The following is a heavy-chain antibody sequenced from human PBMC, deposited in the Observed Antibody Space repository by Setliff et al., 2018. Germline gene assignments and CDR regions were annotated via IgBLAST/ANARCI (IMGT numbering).Heavy chain of an antibody. V-gene: IGHV5-51*01. Sequence: SLKISCQGSGYSFTDYWIAWVRQTPGKGLEWMGTIYPGNADTRYSPSFQGQVTISTDTSINTAFLQWNNLKASDTAVYYCARRGERFFNWFDPWGQGTLVTVSA. CDR2: IYPGNADT. J-gene: IGHJ5*02. CDR1: GYSFTDYW. CDR3: ARRGERFFNWFDP. D-gene: IGHD2-21*01.